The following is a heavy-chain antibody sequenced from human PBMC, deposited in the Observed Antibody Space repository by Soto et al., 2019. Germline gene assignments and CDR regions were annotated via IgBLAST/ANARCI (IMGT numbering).Heavy chain of an antibody. CDR2: IYYSGST. Sequence: SETLSLTCTVSGVSISSYYWSWIRQPPGKGLEWIGYIYYSGSTNYNPSLKSRGSISVDTSKKQFSLKLSSVTAADTDVYYCARERDLKGVMDVWGQGTTVTVSS. J-gene: IGHJ6*02. CDR3: ARERDLKGVMDV. CDR1: GVSISSYY. V-gene: IGHV4-59*01.